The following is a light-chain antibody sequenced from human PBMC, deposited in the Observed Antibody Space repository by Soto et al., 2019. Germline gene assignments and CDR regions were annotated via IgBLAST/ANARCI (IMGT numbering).Light chain of an antibody. CDR2: DVN. CDR3: SSYTSNTIVV. V-gene: IGLV2-14*03. J-gene: IGLJ2*01. Sequence: QSALTQPASVSGSPGQSITISCTGTSSDVGGYDYVSWYQQHPGKVPKLMIYDVNNRPSGVSNRFSGSKSGNAASLTISGLQAEDEADYYCSSYTSNTIVVFGGGTKLTVL. CDR1: SSDVGGYDY.